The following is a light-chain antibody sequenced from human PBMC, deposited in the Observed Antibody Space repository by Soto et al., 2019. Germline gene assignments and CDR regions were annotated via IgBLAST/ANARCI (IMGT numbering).Light chain of an antibody. CDR3: LSFASGNTRV. V-gene: IGLV2-14*01. J-gene: IGLJ1*01. CDR1: NXDVGGYNY. Sequence: QSALTQPASVSGSPGQSITISCTGTNXDVGGYNYVSWYQQHPGKAPQLIIFEASNRPSGVSARFSGSKSGTTASLTISGLQPEDEADYYCLSFASGNTRVFGTGTKVTVL. CDR2: EAS.